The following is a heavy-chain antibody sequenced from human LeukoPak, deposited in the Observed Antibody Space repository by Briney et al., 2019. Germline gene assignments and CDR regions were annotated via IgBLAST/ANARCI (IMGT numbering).Heavy chain of an antibody. CDR3: ARVAAAAPFDY. Sequence: SETLSLTCTVSGGSISSYYWSWIRQPPGKGLEWTGYIYYSGSTNYNPSLKSRVTISVDTSKNQFSLKLSSVTAADTAVYYCARVAAAAPFDYWGQGTLVTVSS. D-gene: IGHD6-13*01. CDR1: GGSISSYY. J-gene: IGHJ4*02. V-gene: IGHV4-59*01. CDR2: IYYSGST.